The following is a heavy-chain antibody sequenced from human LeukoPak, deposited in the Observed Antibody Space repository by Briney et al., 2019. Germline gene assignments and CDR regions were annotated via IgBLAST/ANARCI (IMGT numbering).Heavy chain of an antibody. V-gene: IGHV1-69*05. CDR2: IIPIFGTA. CDR1: GGTFSSYA. J-gene: IGHJ4*02. Sequence: SVKVSCKASGGTFSSYAISWVRQAPGQGLEWMGGIIPIFGTANYAQKFQGRVTITTDESTSTAYMELSSLRSEDTAVYYWARAHKRIGEGPYYFGYWGQGTLVTVSS. D-gene: IGHD3-10*01. CDR3: ARAHKRIGEGPYYFGY.